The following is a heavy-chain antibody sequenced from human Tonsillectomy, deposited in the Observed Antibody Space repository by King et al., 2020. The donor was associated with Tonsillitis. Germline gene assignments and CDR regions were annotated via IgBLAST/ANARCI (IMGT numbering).Heavy chain of an antibody. J-gene: IGHJ6*02. V-gene: IGHV3-23*04. CDR3: AKSGGYDLYNYYGMDV. Sequence: VQLVESGGGLVQPGGSLRLSCAAPGCTFSSYAMNWVRQAPGKGLEWVSVISGRGGSTYYADSVKGRFTISRDNSKNTLDLQMNSLRAEDTAVYYCAKSGGYDLYNYYGMDVWGQGTTVTVSS. CDR1: GCTFSSYA. D-gene: IGHD5-12*01. CDR2: ISGRGGST.